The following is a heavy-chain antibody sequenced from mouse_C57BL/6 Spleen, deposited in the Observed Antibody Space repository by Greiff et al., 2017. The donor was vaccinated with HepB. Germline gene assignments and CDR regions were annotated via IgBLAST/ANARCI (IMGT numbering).Heavy chain of an antibody. CDR1: GFNIKDDY. D-gene: IGHD2-10*02. Sequence: VQLKQSGAELVRPGASVKLSCTASGFNIKDDYMHWVKQRPEQGLEWIGWIDPENVDTEYASKFQGKATITADTSSNTSYLQLSSLTSEDTAVYYCTTEYWSPFAYWGQGTLVTVSA. J-gene: IGHJ3*01. CDR2: IDPENVDT. CDR3: TTEYWSPFAY. V-gene: IGHV14-4*01.